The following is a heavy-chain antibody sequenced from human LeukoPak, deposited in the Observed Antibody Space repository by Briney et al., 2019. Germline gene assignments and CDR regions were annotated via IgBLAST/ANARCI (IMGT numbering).Heavy chain of an antibody. CDR2: IRYDGSNT. Sequence: PGGSLRLSCAASGFIFSSYGMHWVRQAPGKGLEWVAFIRYDGSNTYYADSVKGRFTISRDNAKNSLYLQMNSLRAEDTAVYYCARGDYGDYSFVRYYYYYMDVWGKGTTVTISS. CDR3: ARGDYGDYSFVRYYYYYMDV. CDR1: GFIFSSYG. D-gene: IGHD4-17*01. J-gene: IGHJ6*03. V-gene: IGHV3-30*02.